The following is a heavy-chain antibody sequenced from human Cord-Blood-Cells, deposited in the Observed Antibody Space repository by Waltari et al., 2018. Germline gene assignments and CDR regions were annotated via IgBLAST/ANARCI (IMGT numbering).Heavy chain of an antibody. D-gene: IGHD1-26*01. CDR2: IYYSGST. V-gene: IGHV4-39*01. CDR3: ARQVWESIDY. Sequence: QLQLQESGPGLVKPSETLSLTCTVSGGSISSSSYYWGWIRQPPGKGLEWIGSIYYSGSTYYNPSLKSRVTISVDTSKNQFSLKLSSVTAADTAVYYCARQVWESIDYWAREPWSPSPQ. J-gene: IGHJ4*02. CDR1: GGSISSSSYY.